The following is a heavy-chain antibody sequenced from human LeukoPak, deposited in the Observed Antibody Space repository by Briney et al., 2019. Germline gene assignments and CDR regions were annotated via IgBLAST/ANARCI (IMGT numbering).Heavy chain of an antibody. CDR2: INSDGSST. J-gene: IGHJ4*02. D-gene: IGHD6-6*01. CDR3: ARGLSGYASSLGY. Sequence: GGSLRLSCAASGFTFSSFWMHWVRQAPGKGLVWVSRINSDGSSTSYADSVRGRFSISRDNAKNTLYLQMNSLRAEDTAVYYCARGLSGYASSLGYWGQGTLVTVSA. CDR1: GFTFSSFW. V-gene: IGHV3-74*01.